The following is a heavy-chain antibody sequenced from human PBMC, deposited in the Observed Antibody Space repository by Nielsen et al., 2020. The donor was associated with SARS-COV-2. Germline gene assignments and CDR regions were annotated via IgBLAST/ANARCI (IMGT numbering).Heavy chain of an antibody. V-gene: IGHV4-34*01. D-gene: IGHD3-3*01. CDR2: ITHAGTT. Sequence: SETLSLTCTALGGSFSIYYWTWIRQPPGKGLEWIGEITHAGTTNYNPSLQSRVTISLDTSKKQFSLRLSSLTAADTAVYYCAGTLTIFGVAPTLDYWGQGTLVTVSS. CDR3: AGTLTIFGVAPTLDY. J-gene: IGHJ4*02. CDR1: GGSFSIYY.